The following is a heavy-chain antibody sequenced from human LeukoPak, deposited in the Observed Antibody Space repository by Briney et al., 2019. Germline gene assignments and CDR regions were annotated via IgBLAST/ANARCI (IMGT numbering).Heavy chain of an antibody. D-gene: IGHD1-7*01. Sequence: GGSLRLSCAASGFTFSSYGMHWVRQAPGKGLEWVANINQDESEKYYLDSVKGRFTISRDNAKNSLYLQMDSLRAEDTAVYYCARWAGTTFRFRHYYYYHMDVWGQGTTVTVSS. CDR1: GFTFSSYG. V-gene: IGHV3-7*01. CDR3: ARWAGTTFRFRHYYYYHMDV. J-gene: IGHJ6*02. CDR2: INQDESEK.